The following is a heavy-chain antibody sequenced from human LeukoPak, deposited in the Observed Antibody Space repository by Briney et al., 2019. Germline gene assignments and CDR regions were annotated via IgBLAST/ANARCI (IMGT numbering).Heavy chain of an antibody. V-gene: IGHV3-53*01. CDR2: IYSGGTT. CDR1: GFTVSSSY. CDR3: AREGSWQWLFDY. Sequence: GGSLRLSCAVSGFTVSSSYMSWVRQAPEKGLEWVSVIYSGGTTYYADSVRGRFTISRDNSKNTLYLQMNSLRAEDTAVYYCAREGSWQWLFDYWGQGTLVTVSS. J-gene: IGHJ4*02. D-gene: IGHD6-19*01.